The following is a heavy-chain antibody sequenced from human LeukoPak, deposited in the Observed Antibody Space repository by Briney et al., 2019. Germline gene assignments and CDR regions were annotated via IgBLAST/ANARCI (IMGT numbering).Heavy chain of an antibody. CDR1: GFTFSGSA. Sequence: GGSLRLSCAASGFTFSGSAMHWVRQASGKGLEWVGRIRSKANSYATAYAASVKGRFTISRDDSKNTAYLQMNSLKTEYTAVYYCSVTTRGYYYYYYMDVWGKGTTVTVSS. J-gene: IGHJ6*03. D-gene: IGHD4-11*01. CDR3: SVTTRGYYYYYYMDV. V-gene: IGHV3-73*01. CDR2: IRSKANSYAT.